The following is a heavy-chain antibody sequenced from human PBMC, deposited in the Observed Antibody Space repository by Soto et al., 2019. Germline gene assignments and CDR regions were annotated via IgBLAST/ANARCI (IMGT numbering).Heavy chain of an antibody. CDR2: ISYDGSLK. D-gene: IGHD3-10*01. J-gene: IGHJ6*02. CDR3: AKDFKVSGSYYGSLNYYYGMDV. V-gene: IGHV3-30*18. CDR1: GFTFSSYG. Sequence: HPGGSLRLSCAASGFTFSSYGMHWVRQAPGKGLEWVAIISYDGSLKYYADSVKGRFTISRDNFKSALYLQMNSLRPEDTAVYYCAKDFKVSGSYYGSLNYYYGMDVWGQGTTVTVSS.